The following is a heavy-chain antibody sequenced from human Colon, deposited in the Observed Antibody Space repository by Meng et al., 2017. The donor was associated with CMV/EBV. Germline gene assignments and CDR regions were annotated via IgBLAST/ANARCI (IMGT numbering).Heavy chain of an antibody. Sequence: GESLKISCAASGFTLSPYWMHWVRQAPGKGLEWVSRINKDGGNTTYADSVKGRFTTSRDNAKNMVYLQMNSLRAEDTAVYYCARRSSYCSSAGCYLNLWGQGTPVTVSS. J-gene: IGHJ5*02. CDR1: GFTLSPYW. CDR3: ARRSSYCSSAGCYLNL. D-gene: IGHD2-2*01. CDR2: INKDGGNT. V-gene: IGHV3-74*01.